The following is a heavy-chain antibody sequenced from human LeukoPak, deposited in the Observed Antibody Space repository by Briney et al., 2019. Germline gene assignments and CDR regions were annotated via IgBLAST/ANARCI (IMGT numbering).Heavy chain of an antibody. CDR2: INPNSGGT. Sequence: ASVKVSCKTSGYSENFYGITWARQVAGQGLEWMGWINPNSGGTNYAQKFQGRVTMTRDTSISTVYMEVSRLRSDDTAVYYCVGTLGYCSTTSCYRGAYDMWGQGTRITVSS. CDR1: GYSENFYG. J-gene: IGHJ3*02. V-gene: IGHV1-2*02. CDR3: VGTLGYCSTTSCYRGAYDM. D-gene: IGHD2-2*01.